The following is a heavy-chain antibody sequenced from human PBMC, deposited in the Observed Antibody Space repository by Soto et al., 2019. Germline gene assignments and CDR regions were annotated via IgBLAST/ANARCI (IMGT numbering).Heavy chain of an antibody. CDR1: GYTFTDYY. D-gene: IGHD5-18*01. Sequence: ASVKVSCKASGYTFTDYYMHWVRQAPGQGLEWMGWINPNSGGTNYAQKFQGRVTMTRDTSISTAYMELSRLISDDTAVYYCARAPGLQLWFDHWGQGALVTVSS. J-gene: IGHJ5*02. CDR3: ARAPGLQLWFDH. CDR2: INPNSGGT. V-gene: IGHV1-2*02.